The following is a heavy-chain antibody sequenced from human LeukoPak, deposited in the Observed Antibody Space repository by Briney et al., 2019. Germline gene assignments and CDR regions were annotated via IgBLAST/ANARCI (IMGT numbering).Heavy chain of an antibody. CDR1: GFTCSSYS. CDR2: ISSSSSTI. D-gene: IGHD2-2*01. J-gene: IGHJ4*02. V-gene: IGHV3-48*01. CDR3: ARDSRKRVVVPAASFDY. Sequence: GGSLRLSCAASGFTCSSYSMNWVRQAPGKGLEWVSYISSSSSTIYYADSVKGRFTISRDNAKNSLYLQMNSLRAEDTAVYYCARDSRKRVVVPAASFDYWGQGTLVTVSS.